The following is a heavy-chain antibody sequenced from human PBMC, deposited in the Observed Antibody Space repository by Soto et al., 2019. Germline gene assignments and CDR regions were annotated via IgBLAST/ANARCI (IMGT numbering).Heavy chain of an antibody. J-gene: IGHJ5*02. D-gene: IGHD2-2*01. Sequence: PSETLSLTCAVSSGSISSSNWWSWVRQPPGKGLEWIGEIYHSGSTNYNPSLKSRVTISVDKSKNQFSLKLSSVTAADTAVYYCARDIRSKYSGWSIRDIVVVPAHTRRNWFDPWGQGTLVTVSS. CDR3: ARDIRSKYSGWSIRDIVVVPAHTRRNWFDP. CDR2: IYHSGST. V-gene: IGHV4-4*02. CDR1: SGSISSSNW.